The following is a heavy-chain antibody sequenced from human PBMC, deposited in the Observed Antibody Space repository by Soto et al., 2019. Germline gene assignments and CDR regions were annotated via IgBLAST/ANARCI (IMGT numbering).Heavy chain of an antibody. J-gene: IGHJ6*01. CDR2: ISYDGSNK. CDR1: GFTFSSYG. Sequence: QVQLVESGGGVVQPGRSLRLSCAASGFTFSSYGMHWVRQAPGKGLEWVAVISYDGSNKYYADSVKGRFTISRDNSKNTLYLQMNSLRAEDTAVYYCAKEYSSGWYGYYYYGMDVW. CDR3: AKEYSSGWYGYYYYGMDV. D-gene: IGHD6-19*01. V-gene: IGHV3-30*18.